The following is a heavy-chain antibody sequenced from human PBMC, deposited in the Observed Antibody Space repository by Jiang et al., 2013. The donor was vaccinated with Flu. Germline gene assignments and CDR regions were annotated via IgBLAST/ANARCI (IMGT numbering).Heavy chain of an antibody. CDR1: GGSISSYY. CDR3: ARVRGYSYGLYYFDY. CDR2: IYYSGST. V-gene: IGHV4-59*01. D-gene: IGHD5-18*01. Sequence: SLTCTVSGGSISSYYWSWIRQPPGKGLEWIGYIYYSGSTNYNPSLKSRVTISVDTSKNQFSLKLSSVTAADTAVYYCARVRGYSYGLYYFDYWGQGTLVTVSS. J-gene: IGHJ4*02.